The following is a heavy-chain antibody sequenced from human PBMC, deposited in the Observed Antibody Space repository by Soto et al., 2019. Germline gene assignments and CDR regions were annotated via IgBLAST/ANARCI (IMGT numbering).Heavy chain of an antibody. J-gene: IGHJ4*02. Sequence: GGSLRLSCAASGFTFSSYAMSWVRQAPGKGLEWVSAISGSGGSTYYADSVKGRFTISRDNSKNTLYLQMNSLRAEDTAVYYCAKDITPYNGVCWDYWGQGTLVTVSS. D-gene: IGHD2-8*01. CDR1: GFTFSSYA. V-gene: IGHV3-23*01. CDR3: AKDITPYNGVCWDY. CDR2: ISGSGGST.